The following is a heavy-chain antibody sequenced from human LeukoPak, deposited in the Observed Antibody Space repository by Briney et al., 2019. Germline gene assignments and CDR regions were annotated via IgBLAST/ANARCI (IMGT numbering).Heavy chain of an antibody. D-gene: IGHD5-12*01. CDR3: AREGSDSGYDFVGP. V-gene: IGHV4-34*01. CDR2: INHSGST. Sequence: SETLSLTCAVYGGSFSGYYWSWIRQPPGKGLEWIGEINHSGSTNYIPSLKSRVTISVDTSKNQFSLKLSSVTAADTAVYYCAREGSDSGYDFVGPWGQGTLVTVSS. CDR1: GGSFSGYY. J-gene: IGHJ4*02.